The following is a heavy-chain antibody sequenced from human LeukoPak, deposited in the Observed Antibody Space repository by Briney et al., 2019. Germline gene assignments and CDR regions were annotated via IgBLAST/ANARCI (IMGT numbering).Heavy chain of an antibody. J-gene: IGHJ5*02. CDR3: AREYFYGSGFDP. D-gene: IGHD3-10*01. CDR1: GFTLSSYE. CDR2: IGYGGSDT. V-gene: IGHV3-23*01. Sequence: GGSLRLSCTVSGFTLSSYEMTWFRQPPGKGLEWVSSIGYGGSDTHYADSVKGRFTVSRDNAKNTLYLQMNSLRAEDTAVYYCAREYFYGSGFDPWGQGTLVTVSS.